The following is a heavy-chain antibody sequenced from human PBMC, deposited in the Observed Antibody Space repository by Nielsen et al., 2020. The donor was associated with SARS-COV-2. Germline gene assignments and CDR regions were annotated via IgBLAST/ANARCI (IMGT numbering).Heavy chain of an antibody. D-gene: IGHD6-13*01. J-gene: IGHJ6*03. CDR2: IYYSGST. CDR3: ASRVTAGIGDDYYYMDV. V-gene: IGHV4-31*03. Sequence: SETLSLTCTVSGGSISSGGYYWSWIRQHPGKGLEWIGYIYYSGSTYYNPSLKSRVTISVDTSKNQFSLKLSSVTAADTAVYYCASRVTAGIGDDYYYMDVWGKGTTVTVSS. CDR1: GGSISSGGYY.